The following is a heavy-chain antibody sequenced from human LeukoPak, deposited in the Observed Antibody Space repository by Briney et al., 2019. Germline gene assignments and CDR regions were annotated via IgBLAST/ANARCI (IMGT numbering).Heavy chain of an antibody. CDR3: ASPVGATTVRAFDI. V-gene: IGHV3-72*01. Sequence: GGSLRLSCAASGLTFSSHWMHWVRQAPGKGLEWVGRTRNEANIYTTKYAASVKGRFTISRDDSKNSLYLQMNSLKTEDTAVYYCASPVGATTVRAFDIWGQGTMVTVSS. J-gene: IGHJ3*02. D-gene: IGHD1-26*01. CDR1: GLTFSSHW. CDR2: TRNEANIYTT.